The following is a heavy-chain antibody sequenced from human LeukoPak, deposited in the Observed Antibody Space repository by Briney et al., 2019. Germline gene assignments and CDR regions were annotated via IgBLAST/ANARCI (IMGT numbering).Heavy chain of an antibody. CDR1: GFTFSSYA. CDR2: ISGSGGST. CDR3: AKDERIKQLGYFDY. J-gene: IGHJ4*02. Sequence: GASLRLSCAASGFTFSSYAMSWVRQAPGKGLEWVSAISGSGGSTYYADSLKGRFTISRDNSKNTLYLQMNSLRAEDTAVYYCAKDERIKQLGYFDYWGQGTLVTVSS. D-gene: IGHD6-6*01. V-gene: IGHV3-23*01.